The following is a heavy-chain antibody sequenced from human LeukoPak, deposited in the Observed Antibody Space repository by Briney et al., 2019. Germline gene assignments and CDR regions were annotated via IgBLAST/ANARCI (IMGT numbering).Heavy chain of an antibody. CDR3: AKEMYYYDSSGYLID. J-gene: IGHJ4*02. CDR2: INSDGSST. V-gene: IGHV3-74*01. D-gene: IGHD3-22*01. CDR1: GFTFSIYW. Sequence: PGGSLRLSCAASGFTFSIYWMHWVRQVPGKGLVWVSRINSDGSSTSYADSVKGRFTISRDNAKNTLYLQMNSLRAEDTAVYYCAKEMYYYDSSGYLIDWGQGTLVTVSS.